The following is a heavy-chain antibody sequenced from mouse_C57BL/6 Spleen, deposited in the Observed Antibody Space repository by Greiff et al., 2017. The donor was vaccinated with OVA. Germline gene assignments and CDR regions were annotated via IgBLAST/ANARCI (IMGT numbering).Heavy chain of an antibody. Sequence: QVQLQQPGAELVRPGSSVKLSCKASGYTFTSYWMDWVKQRPGQGLEWIGNIYPSDSETHYNQKFKDKATLTVDKSSSTAYMQLSSLTSEDSAVYYCARKGYYGPFAYWGQGTLVTVSA. V-gene: IGHV1-61*01. CDR2: IYPSDSET. CDR3: ARKGYYGPFAY. CDR1: GYTFTSYW. D-gene: IGHD1-1*02. J-gene: IGHJ3*01.